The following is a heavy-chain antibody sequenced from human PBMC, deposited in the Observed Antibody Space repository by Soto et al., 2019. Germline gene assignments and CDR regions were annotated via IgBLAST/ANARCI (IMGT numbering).Heavy chain of an antibody. D-gene: IGHD3-10*01. CDR1: GFTFSNYL. CDR2: MNEDGSEI. J-gene: IGHJ4*02. CDR3: ARGRSLLWFGEP. V-gene: IGHV3-7*01. Sequence: EVQLVESGGGSVQPGGSLKLSCAASGFTFSNYLMSWVRQAPGKGLEWVANMNEDGSEIYYVDSVRGRFTISRDNAKNSPYLQMNSLRVEDTAVYYCARGRSLLWFGEPRGQGTLVTVSS.